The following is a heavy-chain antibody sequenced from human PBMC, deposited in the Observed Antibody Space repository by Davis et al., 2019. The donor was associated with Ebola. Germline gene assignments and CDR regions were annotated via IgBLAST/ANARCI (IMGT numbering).Heavy chain of an antibody. CDR2: IGTIGGDT. D-gene: IGHD2-15*01. CDR1: GFTFSYYD. J-gene: IGHJ5*02. CDR3: ARANSGCTGGGCFSGHWFDP. V-gene: IGHV3-13*01. Sequence: PGGSLRLSCAASGFTFSYYDMQWVRQAAGKGLEWVSGIGTIGGDTHYADSVKGRFTISRDDVKNSLYLQMDSLRAGDTAIYYCARANSGCTGGGCFSGHWFDPWGQGTLVTVSS.